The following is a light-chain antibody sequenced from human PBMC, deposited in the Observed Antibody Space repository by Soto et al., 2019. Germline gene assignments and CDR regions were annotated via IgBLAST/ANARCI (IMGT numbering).Light chain of an antibody. CDR1: QSVSRY. CDR3: QQRFSWPPT. Sequence: EIGLTQSPATLSLSPGERATLSCRASQSVSRYLAWYQQKPGQAPRLLIHDISTRATGVPDTFSGSGSGTEFTLTISSLEPEDFAMYYCQQRFSWPPTFGGGTHVGIK. V-gene: IGKV3-11*01. J-gene: IGKJ4*01. CDR2: DIS.